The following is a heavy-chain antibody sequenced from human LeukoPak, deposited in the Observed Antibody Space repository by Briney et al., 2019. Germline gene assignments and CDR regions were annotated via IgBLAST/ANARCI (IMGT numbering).Heavy chain of an antibody. CDR2: IYYSGST. J-gene: IGHJ4*02. V-gene: IGHV4-59*01. Sequence: SETLSLTCAVSGGSISSYYWSWIRQPPGKGLEWIGYIYYSGSTNYNPSLKSRVTISVDTSKNQFSLKLSSVTAADTAVYYCARHAYSSSWLGEIDYWGQGTLVTVSS. CDR3: ARHAYSSSWLGEIDY. D-gene: IGHD6-13*01. CDR1: GGSISSYY.